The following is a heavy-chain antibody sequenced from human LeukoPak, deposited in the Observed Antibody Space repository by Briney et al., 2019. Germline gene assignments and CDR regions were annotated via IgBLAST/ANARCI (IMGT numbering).Heavy chain of an antibody. Sequence: PSETLSLTCTVSGGSISSGDYYWSWIRQPPGKGLEHIGYIYYSGSTYYNPSLKSRITISVDTSKNQFSLKLSSVTAADTAVYYCARGSWSSSIDYWGQGTLVTVSS. D-gene: IGHD6-6*01. CDR3: ARGSWSSSIDY. V-gene: IGHV4-30-4*01. CDR1: GGSISSGDYY. CDR2: IYYSGST. J-gene: IGHJ4*02.